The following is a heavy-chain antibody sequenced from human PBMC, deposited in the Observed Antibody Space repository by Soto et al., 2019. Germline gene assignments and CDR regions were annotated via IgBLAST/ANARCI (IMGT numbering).Heavy chain of an antibody. V-gene: IGHV1-18*04. CDR1: GYTFTSYG. Sequence: RASVKVSCKASGYTFTSYGISWVRQAPGQGLEWMGWISAYNGNTNYAQELQGRVTMTTDTSTSTAYMELRSLRSDDTAVYYCARGWDTAMPNYYYGMDVWGQGTTVTVSS. J-gene: IGHJ6*02. CDR2: ISAYNGNT. CDR3: ARGWDTAMPNYYYGMDV. D-gene: IGHD5-18*01.